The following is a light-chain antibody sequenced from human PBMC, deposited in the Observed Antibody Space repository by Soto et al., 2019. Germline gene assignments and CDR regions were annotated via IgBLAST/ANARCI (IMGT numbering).Light chain of an antibody. V-gene: IGLV2-8*01. CDR3: SSYTISNTLI. CDR1: SSDVGAYNY. Sequence: QSALTQPPSASGSPGQSVTISCTGTSSDVGAYNYVSWYQQYTGKAPKLMIYDVSKRPSGVPDRFSGSKSGNTASLTVSGLRADDEAVYYCSSYTISNTLIFGGGTKLTVL. J-gene: IGLJ2*01. CDR2: DVS.